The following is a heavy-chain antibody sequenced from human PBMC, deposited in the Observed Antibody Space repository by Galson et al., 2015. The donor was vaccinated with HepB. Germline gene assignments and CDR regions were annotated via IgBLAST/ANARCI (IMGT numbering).Heavy chain of an antibody. CDR1: GYTFTGYF. D-gene: IGHD4-17*01. Sequence: SVKVSCKASGYTFTGYFIHWVRQAPGHGLEWMGRINPNSGGTNYAQKSQGRVTMTRDTSINTAYMEVIRLRSDDTAMYYCARVIGGDYSAPAYWGQGTLVTVSS. J-gene: IGHJ4*02. V-gene: IGHV1-2*06. CDR2: INPNSGGT. CDR3: ARVIGGDYSAPAY.